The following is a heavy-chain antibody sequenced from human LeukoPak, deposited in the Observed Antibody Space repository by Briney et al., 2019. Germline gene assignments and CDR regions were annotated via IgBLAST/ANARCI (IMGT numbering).Heavy chain of an antibody. CDR3: ARRGISSSGSWYFDL. Sequence: SETLSLTCTVSGGSMSSYYWSWIRQPPGKGLEWIGYIYYSGSTNYNPSLKSRVTISVDTSKNQFSLKLSSVTAADTAVYYCARRGISSSGSWYFDLWGRGTLVTVSS. CDR2: IYYSGST. J-gene: IGHJ2*01. CDR1: GGSMSSYY. D-gene: IGHD6-19*01. V-gene: IGHV4-59*01.